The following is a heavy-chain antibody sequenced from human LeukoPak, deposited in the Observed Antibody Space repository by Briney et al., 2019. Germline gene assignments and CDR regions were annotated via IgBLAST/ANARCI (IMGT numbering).Heavy chain of an antibody. V-gene: IGHV1-8*03. Sequence: GASVKVSCKASGYTFTSYDINWVRQATGQGLEWMGWMNPNSGNTGYAQKFQGRVTITRNTSISTAYMELSSLRSEDTAVYYCAREPAAAGTKYYYYGLDVWGQGTTVTVSS. D-gene: IGHD6-13*01. CDR3: AREPAAAGTKYYYYGLDV. CDR2: MNPNSGNT. J-gene: IGHJ6*02. CDR1: GYTFTSYD.